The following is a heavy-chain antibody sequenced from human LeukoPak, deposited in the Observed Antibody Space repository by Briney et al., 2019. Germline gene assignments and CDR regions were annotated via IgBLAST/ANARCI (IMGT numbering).Heavy chain of an antibody. Sequence: GGSLRLSCAASGFTFSNAWMSWVRQGPGKGLEWVSYISSSSSTIYYADSVKGRFTISRDNAKNSLYLQMNSLRAEDTAVYYCARDYPYCGGDCYTLDYWGQGTLVTVSS. CDR1: GFTFSNAW. D-gene: IGHD2-21*01. J-gene: IGHJ4*02. V-gene: IGHV3-48*01. CDR2: ISSSSSTI. CDR3: ARDYPYCGGDCYTLDY.